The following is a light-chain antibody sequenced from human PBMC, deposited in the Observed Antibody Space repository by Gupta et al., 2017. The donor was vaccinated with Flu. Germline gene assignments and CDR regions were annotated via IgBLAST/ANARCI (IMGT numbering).Light chain of an antibody. V-gene: IGKV1-12*01. CDR3: QQAHSIPPS. J-gene: IGKJ2*03. CDR2: TAS. Sequence: DIQLTQSPSSVSASVGDRVTITCRASQDINNWVARFQQKPGEAPKLLMYTASSLHSGAPSRFSASGSGTDFTLTIRGLQREDFASYYCQQAHSIPPSFGQGTKVEI. CDR1: QDINNW.